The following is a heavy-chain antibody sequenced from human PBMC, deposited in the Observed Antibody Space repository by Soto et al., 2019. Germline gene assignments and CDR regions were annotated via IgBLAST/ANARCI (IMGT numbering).Heavy chain of an antibody. CDR1: GFTFSSYA. CDR2: ISGSGGNT. CDR3: AKEGGRGGGCFDY. J-gene: IGHJ4*02. V-gene: IGHV3-23*01. D-gene: IGHD3-16*01. Sequence: EVQLLESGGGLVQPGGSLRLSCAASGFTFSSYARSWVRQAPGKGLEWVSAISGSGGNTYYADSVKGRFTISRDNSKNTLYLQMNSLRTEDTAVYYCAKEGGRGGGCFDYWGQGTLVTVSS.